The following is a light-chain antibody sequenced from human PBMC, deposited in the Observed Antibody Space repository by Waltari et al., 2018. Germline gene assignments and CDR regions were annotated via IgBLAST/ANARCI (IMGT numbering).Light chain of an antibody. CDR2: DVT. Sequence: QSALTQPASVSGSPGQSIPISCTRTSSDVGVYNYVSWFQQPPDKAPRPFVFDVTNRPSGVSNRFSGSKSGNTASLTISGLQAEDEADYYCSSYTSRATWVFGGGTRLAVL. V-gene: IGLV2-14*03. CDR3: SSYTSRATWV. J-gene: IGLJ3*02. CDR1: SSDVGVYNY.